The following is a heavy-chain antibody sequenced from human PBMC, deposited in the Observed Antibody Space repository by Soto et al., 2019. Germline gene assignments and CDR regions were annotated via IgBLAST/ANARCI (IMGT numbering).Heavy chain of an antibody. CDR1: GDSVSSNSAA. J-gene: IGHJ6*03. CDR3: AGTSSLQWYYMDV. V-gene: IGHV6-1*01. Sequence: PSQTLSLTCVISGDSVSSNSAAWNWIRQSPSRSLEWLGRTYYRSRWYNDYAVSVRSRITVNYDTSKNQFSLHLNSVPPEDTAVYYCAGTSSLQWYYMDVWDKGTTVTVSS. CDR2: TYYRSRWYN. D-gene: IGHD1-7*01.